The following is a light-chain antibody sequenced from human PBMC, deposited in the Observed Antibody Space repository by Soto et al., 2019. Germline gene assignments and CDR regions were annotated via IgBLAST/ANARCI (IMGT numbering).Light chain of an antibody. CDR1: SSDVGAYDY. J-gene: IGLJ2*01. CDR3: SSYTTSSTII. CDR2: DVT. Sequence: QSVLTQPASVSGSPGQSITISCTGTSSDVGAYDYVSWYQQHPGKAPKLMIYDVTNRPSGVSYRFSGSKSGNTASLAISGLQAEDEADYYCSSYTTSSTIIFGGGTQLTVL. V-gene: IGLV2-14*03.